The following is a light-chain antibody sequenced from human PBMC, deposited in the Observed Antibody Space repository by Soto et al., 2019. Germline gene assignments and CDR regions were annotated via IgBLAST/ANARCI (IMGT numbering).Light chain of an antibody. CDR3: QQFYNWPRT. CDR2: GAS. CDR1: QSVSSS. J-gene: IGKJ1*01. Sequence: EIVMTQSPGTLSVSPGERATLSCRASQSVSSSLAWYQQKPGQAPRLLIYGASTRATGIPARFSGSGSETEFTLTISSLQSEDFAVYYCQQFYNWPRTFGQGTKV. V-gene: IGKV3-15*01.